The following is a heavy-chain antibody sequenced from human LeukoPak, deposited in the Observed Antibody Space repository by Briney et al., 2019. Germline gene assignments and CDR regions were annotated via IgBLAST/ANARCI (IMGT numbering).Heavy chain of an antibody. D-gene: IGHD6-13*01. J-gene: IGHJ4*02. V-gene: IGHV1-18*01. CDR2: ISAYNGNT. CDR1: GYTFTSYG. CDR3: ARVEQQLDFDY. Sequence: GASVKVSCKASGYTFTSYGISWVRQAPGQGLEWMGWISAYNGNTNYAQKLQGRVTMTTDTSTSTAYKELRSLRSDDTAVYYCARVEQQLDFDYWGQGTLVTVSS.